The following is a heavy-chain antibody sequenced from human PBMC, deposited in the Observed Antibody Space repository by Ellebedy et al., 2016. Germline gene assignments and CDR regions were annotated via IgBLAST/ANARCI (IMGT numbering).Heavy chain of an antibody. CDR1: GYTFTSYR. V-gene: IGHV1-46*01. Sequence: ASVQVSCKASGYTFTSYRIFWVRQAPGQGLEWMGIINPNDGATRYAQKFQGTVTMTRDTSTSTVYMELSSLRSEDTAVYFCARGLAHYDLLTGHRYYGMDVWGQGTTVTVSS. CDR2: INPNDGAT. D-gene: IGHD3-9*01. CDR3: ARGLAHYDLLTGHRYYGMDV. J-gene: IGHJ6*02.